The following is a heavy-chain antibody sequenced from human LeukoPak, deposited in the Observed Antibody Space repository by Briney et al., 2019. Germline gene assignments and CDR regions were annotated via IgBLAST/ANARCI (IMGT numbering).Heavy chain of an antibody. CDR2: ISYDGSNK. CDR3: AKDRNYYDSSGLDS. Sequence: GGSLRLSCAASGFTFSSYGMHWVRQAPGKGLEWVAVISYDGSNKYYADSVKGRFTISRDNSKNTLYLQMNSLRAEGTAVYYCAKDRNYYDSSGLDSWGQGTLVTVSS. D-gene: IGHD3-22*01. J-gene: IGHJ5*01. CDR1: GFTFSSYG. V-gene: IGHV3-30*18.